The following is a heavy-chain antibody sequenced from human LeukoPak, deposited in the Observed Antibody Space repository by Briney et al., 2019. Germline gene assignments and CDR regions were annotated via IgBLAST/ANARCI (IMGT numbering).Heavy chain of an antibody. CDR2: IPFDGNNE. J-gene: IGHJ4*02. CDR3: AKVRDYSGSSVDY. Sequence: GGSLRLSCAASGFTFSSYGMHWVRQAPGKGLEWVAVIPFDGNNEDHADSVKGRFTISRDNSKNTLYLQMNSLRVEDTGVYYCAKVRDYSGSSVDYWGQGPLVTVSS. CDR1: GFTFSSYG. V-gene: IGHV3-30*18. D-gene: IGHD6-6*01.